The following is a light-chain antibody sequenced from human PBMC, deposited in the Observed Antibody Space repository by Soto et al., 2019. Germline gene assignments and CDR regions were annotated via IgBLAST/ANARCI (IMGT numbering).Light chain of an antibody. CDR1: KLGDKY. V-gene: IGLV3-1*01. Sequence: SYELTQSTSVSVSPGRTATIICSGDKLGDKYVHWYQQKPGQSPVLVIYEDYKRPSGIPERFSGSNSGNTATLTISGTQAMDEADYYCQTWVSNTEVFGGGTQLTVL. J-gene: IGLJ2*01. CDR3: QTWVSNTEV. CDR2: EDY.